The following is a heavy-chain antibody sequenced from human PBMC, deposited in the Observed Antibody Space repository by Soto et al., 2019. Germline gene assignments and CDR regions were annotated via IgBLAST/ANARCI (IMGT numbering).Heavy chain of an antibody. CDR2: IYWNDDK. Sequence: QITLKASGPTLVNPTQTLTLTCTFSGFSLSTSGVGVGWIRQPPGKALEWLALIYWNDDKRYSPSLKSRLTITDDPSKNQVVLTMTNMDPVDTATYCCAHANILFGELGDCFDYWGQGTLVTVSS. CDR3: AHANILFGELGDCFDY. D-gene: IGHD3-10*01. CDR1: GFSLSTSGVG. J-gene: IGHJ4*02. V-gene: IGHV2-5*01.